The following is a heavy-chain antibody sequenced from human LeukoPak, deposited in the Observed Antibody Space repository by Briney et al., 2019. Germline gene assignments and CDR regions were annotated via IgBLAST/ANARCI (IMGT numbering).Heavy chain of an antibody. Sequence: PGGSLRLSCAASGFTFSSYAMSWVRQAPGKGLEWVSTINGGGVNTHYADSVGGRFTISRDNSKNTLYLQMNSLRAEDTAVHYCASHSRGVMAYYFDYWGQGTLVTVSS. CDR2: INGGGVNT. CDR3: ASHSRGVMAYYFDY. J-gene: IGHJ4*02. CDR1: GFTFSSYA. D-gene: IGHD3-10*01. V-gene: IGHV3-23*01.